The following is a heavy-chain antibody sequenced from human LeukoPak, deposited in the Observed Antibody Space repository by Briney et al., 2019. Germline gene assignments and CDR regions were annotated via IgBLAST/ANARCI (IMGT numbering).Heavy chain of an antibody. J-gene: IGHJ5*02. V-gene: IGHV4-34*01. CDR2: INHSGST. CDR1: GGSFSGYY. Sequence: PSETLSLTCAAYGGSFSGYYWSWIRQPPGKGLEWIGEINHSGSTNYNPSLKSRVTISVDTSKNQFSLKLSSVTAADTAVYYCAQNWNDDWFDPWGQGTLVTASS. CDR3: AQNWNDDWFDP. D-gene: IGHD1-1*01.